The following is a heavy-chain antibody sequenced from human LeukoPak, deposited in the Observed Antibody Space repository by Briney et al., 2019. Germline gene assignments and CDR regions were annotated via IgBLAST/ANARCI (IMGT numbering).Heavy chain of an antibody. J-gene: IGHJ4*02. CDR1: GFTFSSYA. Sequence: GGSLRLSCAASGFTFSSYAMSWVRQAPGKGLEWVSAISGSGGSTYYADSVKGRFTISRDNSKSTLYLQMNSLRAEDTAVYYCAKVKEVGLYYFDYWGQGTLVTVSS. D-gene: IGHD1-26*01. CDR2: ISGSGGST. V-gene: IGHV3-23*01. CDR3: AKVKEVGLYYFDY.